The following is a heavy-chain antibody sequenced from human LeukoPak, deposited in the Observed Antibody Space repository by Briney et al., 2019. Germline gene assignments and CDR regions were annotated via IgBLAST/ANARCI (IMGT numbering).Heavy chain of an antibody. CDR1: GYTFTGYY. V-gene: IGHV1-2*04. J-gene: IGHJ4*02. D-gene: IGHD3-9*01. CDR2: INPNSGGT. Sequence: GASVKVSCKASGYTFTGYYMHWVRQAPGQGLEWMGWINPNSGGTNYAQKFQGWVTMTRGTSISTAYMELSRLRSDDMAVYYCAKGRSDILTGYPGDFDYWGQGTLVTVSS. CDR3: AKGRSDILTGYPGDFDY.